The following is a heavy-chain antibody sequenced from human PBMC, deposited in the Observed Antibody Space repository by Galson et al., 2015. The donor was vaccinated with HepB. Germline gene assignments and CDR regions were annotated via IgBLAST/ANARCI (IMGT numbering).Heavy chain of an antibody. D-gene: IGHD6-19*01. Sequence: SLRLSCAASGFTFSSYWMSWVRQAPGKGLEWVANIKQDGSEKYYVDSVKGRFTISRDNAKNSLYLQMNSLRAEDTAVYYCAREGSGWYPTHFDYWGQGTLVTVSS. CDR2: IKQDGSEK. J-gene: IGHJ4*02. CDR3: AREGSGWYPTHFDY. V-gene: IGHV3-7*03. CDR1: GFTFSSYW.